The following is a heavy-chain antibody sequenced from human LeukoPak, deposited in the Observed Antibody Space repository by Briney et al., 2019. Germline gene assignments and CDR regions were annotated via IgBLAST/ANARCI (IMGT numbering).Heavy chain of an antibody. CDR1: GYTFTSYY. CDR3: ARDNSVEDTAWWFDP. CDR2: INPSGGST. V-gene: IGHV1-46*01. J-gene: IGHJ5*02. Sequence: ASVKVSCKASGYTFTSYYMHWVRQAPGQGLEWMGIINPSGGSTSYAQKFQSRVTMTRDMSTSTDYMELSSLRSEDTAVYYCARDNSVEDTAWWFDPWGQGTLVTVSS. D-gene: IGHD4-23*01.